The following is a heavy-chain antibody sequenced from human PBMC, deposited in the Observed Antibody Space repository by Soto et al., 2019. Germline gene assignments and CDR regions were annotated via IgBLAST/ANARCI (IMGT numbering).Heavy chain of an antibody. D-gene: IGHD1-1*01. CDR2: IYYSGST. J-gene: IGHJ6*02. Sequence: SETLSLTCSVSGGSVNSGGYHWSWIRQHPGKGLEWIGDIYYSGSTYYNPSLKSRVTISIDTSTNHFSLHLSALTAADTAVYYCARAPIPNWNYYGMDVWGQGTTVTVSS. CDR3: ARAPIPNWNYYGMDV. CDR1: GGSVNSGGYH. V-gene: IGHV4-31*03.